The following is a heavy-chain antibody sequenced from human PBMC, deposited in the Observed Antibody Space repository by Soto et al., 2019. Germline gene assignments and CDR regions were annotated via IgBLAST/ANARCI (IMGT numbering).Heavy chain of an antibody. CDR3: PKADSSGWYYSLDY. V-gene: IGHV3-9*01. D-gene: IGHD6-19*01. CDR2: RSWNSGTI. J-gene: IGHJ4*02. Sequence: EVQLVESGGVLVQPGKYLRLSCAASGFTFDDYAMHWVRQVPGKGLEWVSGRSWNSGTIDYADSVKGRFTISRDNAKNSLHLQINSLKPEDTALYYCPKADSSGWYYSLDYWGQVTLVTVSS. CDR1: GFTFDDYA.